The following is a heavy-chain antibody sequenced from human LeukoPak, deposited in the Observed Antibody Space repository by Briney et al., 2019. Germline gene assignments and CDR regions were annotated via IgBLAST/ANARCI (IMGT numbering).Heavy chain of an antibody. Sequence: GGSLRLSCAASGFTFSTYWMHWVRQAPGKGLEWVGRIKTKTDDGATDYSAPVKARFTISRDDSKTTLYLQMNGLKTEDTAIYYCTTYVGATAYWGQGTLVTVSS. V-gene: IGHV3-15*01. CDR2: IKTKTDDGAT. CDR3: TTYVGATAY. J-gene: IGHJ4*02. CDR1: GFTFSTYW. D-gene: IGHD1-26*01.